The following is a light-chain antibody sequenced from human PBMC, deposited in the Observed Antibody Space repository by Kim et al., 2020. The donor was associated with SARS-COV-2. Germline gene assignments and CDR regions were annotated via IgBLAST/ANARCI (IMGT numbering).Light chain of an antibody. J-gene: IGKJ5*01. Sequence: EIVLTQSPGTLSLSPGERATLSCRASQSVSSSYLAWYQQKPGQAPRLLIYGASSRATGIPDRFSGSRSGTDFTLTISRLEPEDFAVYYCQQYGSSPPITFGQGTRLEIK. V-gene: IGKV3-20*01. CDR2: GAS. CDR3: QQYGSSPPIT. CDR1: QSVSSSY.